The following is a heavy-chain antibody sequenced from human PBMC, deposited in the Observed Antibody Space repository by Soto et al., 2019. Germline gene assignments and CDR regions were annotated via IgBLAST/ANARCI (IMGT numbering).Heavy chain of an antibody. CDR3: AKHYSGSYFDS. Sequence: GGSLRLSCAASGFTFDDYTMHWVRQAPGKGLEWVSLISWDGGSTYYADSVKGRFTISRDNSKNSLYLQMNSLILEDTAVYYCAKHYSGSYFDSWGQGTLVTVSS. CDR1: GFTFDDYT. CDR2: ISWDGGST. D-gene: IGHD1-26*01. J-gene: IGHJ4*01. V-gene: IGHV3-43*01.